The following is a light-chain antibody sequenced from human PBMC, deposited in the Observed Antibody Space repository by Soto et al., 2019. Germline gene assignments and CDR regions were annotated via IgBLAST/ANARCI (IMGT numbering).Light chain of an antibody. J-gene: IGLJ1*01. CDR2: EVN. CDR3: SSYAGSNWYV. CDR1: NSDVGGYNY. V-gene: IGLV2-8*01. Sequence: QSALTQPHSASGSPGQSVTISCTGTNSDVGGYNYVSWYQQYPGKAPKLIIYEVNERPSGVPDRFSGSKSGNTASLTVSGLQTADEADYCSSYAGSNWYVFGTGTKLTVL.